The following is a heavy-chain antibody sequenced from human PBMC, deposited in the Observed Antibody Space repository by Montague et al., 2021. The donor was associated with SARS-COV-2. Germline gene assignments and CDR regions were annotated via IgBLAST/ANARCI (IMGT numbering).Heavy chain of an antibody. CDR1: GFTFSSYE. J-gene: IGHJ5*02. CDR2: ISIRGETI. CDR3: ARDERYSGYDWFDP. D-gene: IGHD5-12*01. Sequence: SLRLSCAASGFTFSSYEMNWVRQAPGKGLEWISYISIRGETIYYADSVKDRFTISRDNAKNSLYLQMNSLRAEDTAVYYCARDERYSGYDWFDPWGQGTLVTVSS. V-gene: IGHV3-48*03.